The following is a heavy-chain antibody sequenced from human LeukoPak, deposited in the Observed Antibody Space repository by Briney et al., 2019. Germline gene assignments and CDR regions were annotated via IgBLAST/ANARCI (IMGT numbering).Heavy chain of an antibody. CDR3: TKALRTYYDFWSGYNFDY. CDR2: IKQDGSEK. CDR1: GFTFSSYW. D-gene: IGHD3-3*01. J-gene: IGHJ4*02. V-gene: IGHV3-7*01. Sequence: GGSLRLSCAASGFTFSSYWMSWVRQAPGKGLEWVANIKQDGSEKYYVDSVKGRFTISRDNAKNSLYLQMNSLRAEDTAVYYCTKALRTYYDFWSGYNFDYWGQGTLVTVPS.